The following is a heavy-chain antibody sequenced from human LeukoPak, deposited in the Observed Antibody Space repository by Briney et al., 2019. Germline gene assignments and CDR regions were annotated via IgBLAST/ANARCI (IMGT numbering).Heavy chain of an antibody. CDR2: ITRIGTSV. D-gene: IGHD4-17*01. Sequence: GGSLRLSCERSGFPFSSYNMNWVRQAPGKGLEWVSCITRIGTSVYYAESLKGRFTISKDNARNSVYLHMTGLRAEDTALYYCVRDLGTAVTTKTAFDVWGKGTMVTVSS. J-gene: IGHJ3*01. CDR1: GFPFSSYN. CDR3: VRDLGTAVTTKTAFDV. V-gene: IGHV3-21*06.